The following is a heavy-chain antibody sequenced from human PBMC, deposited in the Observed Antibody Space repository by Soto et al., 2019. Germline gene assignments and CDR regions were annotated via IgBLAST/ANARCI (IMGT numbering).Heavy chain of an antibody. V-gene: IGHV1-18*01. Sequence: ASVKVSCKTSGFTFTNYGVSWVRQAPGQGLEWMGWISAYNGNTNYAQKIQDRVTFTTDTSTSTAYMELRSLRSDDTAVYYCARSANYYDSSDDWGQGTLVTVSS. J-gene: IGHJ4*02. D-gene: IGHD3-22*01. CDR3: ARSANYYDSSDD. CDR1: GFTFTNYG. CDR2: ISAYNGNT.